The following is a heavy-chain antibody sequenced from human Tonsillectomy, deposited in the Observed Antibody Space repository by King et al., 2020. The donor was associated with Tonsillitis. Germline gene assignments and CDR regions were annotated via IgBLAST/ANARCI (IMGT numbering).Heavy chain of an antibody. CDR2: VTSSGSAT. CDR1: GFTFSNHG. CDR3: AKDTEQWFSAYDI. V-gene: IGHV3-23*04. Sequence: VQLVESGGGLVQPGESLRLSCAASGFTFSNHGMSWVRQAPGKGLEWVSVVTSSGSATYYADSVKGRFTISRDNSNNRLYLQMNSLRAEDTAVYYCAKDTEQWFSAYDIWGQGTMVTVSS. D-gene: IGHD1/OR15-1a*01. J-gene: IGHJ3*02.